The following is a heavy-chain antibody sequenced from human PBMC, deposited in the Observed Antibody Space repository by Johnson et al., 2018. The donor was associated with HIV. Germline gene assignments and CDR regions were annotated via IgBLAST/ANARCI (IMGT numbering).Heavy chain of an antibody. CDR1: GFTFDDYA. Sequence: EVQLVESGGGVVQPGRSLRLSCAASGFTFDDYAMHWVRQTPGKGLEWVSAISGTGGTTYYADSVRGRFSISRDKSKDTLYLQMSSLRAEDTAVYYCAKGRGYDYDALDFWGQGTMVTVSS. D-gene: IGHD5-12*01. CDR3: AKGRGYDYDALDF. J-gene: IGHJ3*01. CDR2: ISGTGGTT. V-gene: IGHV3-23*04.